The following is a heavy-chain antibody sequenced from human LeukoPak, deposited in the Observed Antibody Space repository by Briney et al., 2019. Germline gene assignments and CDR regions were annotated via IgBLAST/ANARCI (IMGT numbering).Heavy chain of an antibody. Sequence: GGSLTLSCAASGFTFSSYSMNWVRQAPGKGLEWVAFIRNDGSIRYYADSLKGRFTISRDNSKNTLYLQMSSLRVDDTAVYYCAKGRAGMVRGVCDYWGQGTLVTVSS. J-gene: IGHJ4*02. D-gene: IGHD3-10*01. CDR3: AKGRAGMVRGVCDY. V-gene: IGHV3-30*02. CDR2: IRNDGSIR. CDR1: GFTFSSYS.